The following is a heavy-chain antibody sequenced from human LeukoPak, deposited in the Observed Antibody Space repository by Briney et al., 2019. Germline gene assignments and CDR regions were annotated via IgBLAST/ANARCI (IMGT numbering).Heavy chain of an antibody. J-gene: IGHJ6*03. V-gene: IGHV3-30-3*01. D-gene: IGHD2-2*01. CDR1: GFTFSSYA. CDR3: ARGGGYCSSTSCQLYYYYYYYMDV. Sequence: GGSLRLSCAASGFTFSSYAMHWVRQAPGKGLEWVAVISYDGSNKYYADSVKGRFTISRDNSKNTLYLQMNSLRAEDTAVYYCARGGGYCSSTSCQLYYYYYYYMDVWGKGTTVTVSS. CDR2: ISYDGSNK.